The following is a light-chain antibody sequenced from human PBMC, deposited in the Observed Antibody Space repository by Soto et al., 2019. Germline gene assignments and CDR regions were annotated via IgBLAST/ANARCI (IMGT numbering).Light chain of an antibody. CDR2: QAS. CDR1: QSISVW. CDR3: QNYHTYPRT. V-gene: IGKV1-5*03. Sequence: DIQMTQSPSTLSASVGDRVTITCRASQSISVWLAWYQQKPGKAPNLLIYQASSLEGGVPSRFSGSGSGTEFSLTISSLLPDDLATYYCQNYHTYPRTFGPGTQVEMK. J-gene: IGKJ3*01.